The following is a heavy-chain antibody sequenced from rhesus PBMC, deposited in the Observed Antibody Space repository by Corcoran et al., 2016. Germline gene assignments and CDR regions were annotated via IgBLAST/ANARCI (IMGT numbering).Heavy chain of an antibody. Sequence: QVQLQESGPGLVKPSETLSLTCAVSGYSISSGYYWGWIRQPPGKGLEYIGYSSGSIGSTYPHPPLKSRVTISTDTSKDQFSLKLSSVTATDTAVYYCARPPGNRFDVWGPGVLVTVSS. CDR2: SSGSIGST. J-gene: IGHJ5-1*01. V-gene: IGHV4-99*01. CDR3: ARPPGNRFDV. CDR1: GYSISSGYY.